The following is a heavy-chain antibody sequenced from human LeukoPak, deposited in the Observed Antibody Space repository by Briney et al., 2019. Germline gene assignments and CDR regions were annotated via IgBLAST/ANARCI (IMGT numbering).Heavy chain of an antibody. D-gene: IGHD3-16*01. V-gene: IGHV4-38-2*02. CDR1: GYSISSGYY. CDR3: VKVPWWSSHAFDI. CDR2: ISHSGST. Sequence: PSETLSLTCTVSGYSISSGYYWGWIRQPPGKGLEWIGEISHSGSTNYNPSLKSRVTISVDTSKNQFSLKLSSVTAADTAVYYCVKVPWWSSHAFDIWGQGTMVTVSS. J-gene: IGHJ3*02.